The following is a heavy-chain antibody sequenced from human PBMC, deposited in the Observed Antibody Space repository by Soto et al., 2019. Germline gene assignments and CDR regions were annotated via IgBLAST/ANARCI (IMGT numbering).Heavy chain of an antibody. V-gene: IGHV3-21*01. Sequence: GGSLRLSCVFSGFTFSTYTMDWVRQAPGKGLEWVSSINGRSNYVYYADSVKGRFTISRDNAKNSLYLQMNRLRAEDTAIYYCAREDGVVGSSSAFDHWGLGTLVTVSS. D-gene: IGHD1-26*01. J-gene: IGHJ4*02. CDR2: INGRSNYV. CDR1: GFTFSTYT. CDR3: AREDGVVGSSSAFDH.